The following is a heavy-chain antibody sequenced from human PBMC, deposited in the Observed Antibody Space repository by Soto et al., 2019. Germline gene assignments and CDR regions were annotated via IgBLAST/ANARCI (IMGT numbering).Heavy chain of an antibody. J-gene: IGHJ3*02. CDR2: IFSNDDN. CDR3: ARIRDESTGYYSHDGAFDI. V-gene: IGHV2-26*01. CDR1: GFSLTNARLG. Sequence: QVTLKESGPVLVKPTETLRLTCTVSGFSLTNARLGVSWIRQPPGKALEWLGHIFSNDDNSYSASLKTRLTISKDSSKSQVFLTMSNMDPVDTATYYCARIRDESTGYYSHDGAFDIWGQGTMVTVSS. D-gene: IGHD3-22*01.